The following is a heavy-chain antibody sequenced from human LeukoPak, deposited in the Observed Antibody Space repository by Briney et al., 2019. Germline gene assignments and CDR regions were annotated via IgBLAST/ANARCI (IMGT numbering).Heavy chain of an antibody. CDR1: GGSFSGYY. V-gene: IGHV4-34*01. CDR2: INQSGST. CDR3: ARLKLRYFGQRKYYFDY. D-gene: IGHD3-9*01. Sequence: SETLSLTCAVYGGSFSGYYWSWIRQPPGKGLEWVGEINQSGSTNYNPSLKSRVTISVDTSKNQFYLKLSSVTAADTAVYYCARLKLRYFGQRKYYFDYWGQGTLVTVSS. J-gene: IGHJ4*02.